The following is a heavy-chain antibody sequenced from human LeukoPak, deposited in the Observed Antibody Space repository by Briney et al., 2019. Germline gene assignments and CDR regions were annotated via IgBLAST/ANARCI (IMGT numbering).Heavy chain of an antibody. CDR3: PRQDENSYGYSDC. Sequence: SETLSLTCTVSGGSISRSSYYWGWVRQPPGKGLEWIGGIYYSGSTYYNPSLKSRVTISVDTSKNQFSLKVSSVTAAETAVYYCPRQDENSYGYSDCWGQGTLVTVSS. CDR1: GGSISRSSYY. D-gene: IGHD5-18*01. CDR2: IYYSGST. J-gene: IGHJ4*02. V-gene: IGHV4-39*01.